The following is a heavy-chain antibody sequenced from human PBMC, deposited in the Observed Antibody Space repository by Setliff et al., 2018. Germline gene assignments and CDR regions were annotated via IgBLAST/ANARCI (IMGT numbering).Heavy chain of an antibody. CDR1: GDSINTPTYH. J-gene: IGHJ5*02. Sequence: SETLSLTCTVSGDSINTPTYHWGWVRQPPGKGLEWIGLIYYTGITYYNPSLKCRVTISEDMSENQISLKLNPVTAADTAVYYCVRTFNGSPADRWGQGTLVTVSS. D-gene: IGHD2-2*01. V-gene: IGHV4-39*01. CDR3: VRTFNGSPADR. CDR2: IYYTGIT.